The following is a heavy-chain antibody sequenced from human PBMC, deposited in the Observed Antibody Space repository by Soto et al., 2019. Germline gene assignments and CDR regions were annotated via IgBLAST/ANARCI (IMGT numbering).Heavy chain of an antibody. J-gene: IGHJ3*02. V-gene: IGHV1-18*04. CDR1: GYTFTSYG. Sequence: VASVKVSCKASGYTFTSYGISGVRQAPGQGLEWMGWISAYNGNTNYAQKLQGRVTMTTDTSTSTAYMELRSLRSDDTAVYYCARHGWKVPKDNAFDIWGQGTMVTVSS. D-gene: IGHD2-15*01. CDR2: ISAYNGNT. CDR3: ARHGWKVPKDNAFDI.